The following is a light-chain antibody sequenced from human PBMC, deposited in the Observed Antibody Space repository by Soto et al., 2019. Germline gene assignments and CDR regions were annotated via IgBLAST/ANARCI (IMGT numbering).Light chain of an antibody. CDR1: SSNIGSNY. CDR3: AAWNDNPNGPGYV. V-gene: IGLV1-44*01. Sequence: QSVLTQPPSASGTPGQRVTISCSGSSSNIGSNYVNWYQHLPGTAPKLLIYSDDQRPSGVPDRFSGSKSGTSASLAISGLQSEGEADYFCAAWNDNPNGPGYVFGTGTKVTVL. J-gene: IGLJ1*01. CDR2: SDD.